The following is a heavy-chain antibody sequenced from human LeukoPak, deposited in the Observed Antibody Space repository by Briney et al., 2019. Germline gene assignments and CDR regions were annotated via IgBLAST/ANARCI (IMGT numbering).Heavy chain of an antibody. CDR1: GGSISSSSYY. J-gene: IGHJ4*02. Sequence: PSETLSLTCTVSGGSISSSSYYWGWIRQPPGKGLEWIGSIYYSGSTYYNPSLKSRVTMSVDTSKNQFSLKLSSVTAADTTVYYCARQRELAAAGTAFDYWGQGALVTVSS. V-gene: IGHV4-39*01. D-gene: IGHD6-13*01. CDR2: IYYSGST. CDR3: ARQRELAAAGTAFDY.